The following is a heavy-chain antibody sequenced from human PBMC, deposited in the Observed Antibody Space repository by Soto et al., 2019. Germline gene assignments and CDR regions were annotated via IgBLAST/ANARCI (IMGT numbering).Heavy chain of an antibody. CDR2: ISAYNGNT. J-gene: IGHJ6*02. CDR3: ARGMLGILTGYYNPYYYGMDV. CDR1: GYIFTSYG. Sequence: ASVKVSCKASGYIFTSYGISWVRQAPGQGLEWMGWISAYNGNTNYAQKLQGRVTMTTDTSTSTAYMELRSLRSDDTAVYYCARGMLGILTGYYNPYYYGMDVWGQGTTVTVS. D-gene: IGHD3-9*01. V-gene: IGHV1-18*04.